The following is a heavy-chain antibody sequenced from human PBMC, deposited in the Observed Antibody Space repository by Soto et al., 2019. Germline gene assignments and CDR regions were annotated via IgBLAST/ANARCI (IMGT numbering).Heavy chain of an antibody. V-gene: IGHV3-7*03. Sequence: EEQLVESGGGLVQPGGSLRLSCAASGFTFSSYWMSWVRQAPGKGLEWVANINQDGSEKHYVDSVKGRFTISRDNGKKSVYLQMNSLRDEDTAVYYCVRAEGELEYWGQGTLVTVSS. D-gene: IGHD3-16*01. CDR1: GFTFSSYW. CDR3: VRAEGELEY. CDR2: INQDGSEK. J-gene: IGHJ4*02.